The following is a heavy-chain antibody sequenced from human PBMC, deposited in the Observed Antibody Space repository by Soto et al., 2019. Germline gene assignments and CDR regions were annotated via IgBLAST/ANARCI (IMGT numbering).Heavy chain of an antibody. V-gene: IGHV3-23*01. Sequence: PGGSLRLSCAASGFIFENFGMSWVRQAPGKGLEWISSISGSGFKKYYANSVKGRFTISRDNPKNTLYLQMNSLRAEDTAVYYCANSNEYSSSWYVGYYYYYGMDVWGQGATVTVSS. D-gene: IGHD6-13*01. CDR2: ISGSGFKK. J-gene: IGHJ6*02. CDR1: GFIFENFG. CDR3: ANSNEYSSSWYVGYYYYYGMDV.